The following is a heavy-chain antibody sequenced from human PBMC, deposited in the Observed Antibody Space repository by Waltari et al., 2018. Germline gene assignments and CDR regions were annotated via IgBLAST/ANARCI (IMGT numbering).Heavy chain of an antibody. J-gene: IGHJ6*02. CDR3: ARGPAGYCSSTSCHGNYYYGMDV. Sequence: QVQLVQSGAEVKKPGSSVKVSCKASGGTFSSYAISWVRQAPGQGLEWMGGSIPIFGTANYAQKLQGRGTITADEATSTAYMELSSLRSEDTAVYYCARGPAGYCSSTSCHGNYYYGMDVWGQGTTVTVSS. D-gene: IGHD2-2*01. CDR2: SIPIFGTA. V-gene: IGHV1-69*01. CDR1: GGTFSSYA.